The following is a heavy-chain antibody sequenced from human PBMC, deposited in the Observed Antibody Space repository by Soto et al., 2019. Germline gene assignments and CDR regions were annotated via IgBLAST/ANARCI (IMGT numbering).Heavy chain of an antibody. CDR1: GFTFSDYY. CDR2: SSTSGSTT. CDR3: ATNYPKFLESRFDP. D-gene: IGHD3-3*01. Sequence: GGSLRLSCAASGFTFSDYYMSWIRQAPGKGLEWISYSSTSGSTTFYADSVKGRFTISRDNAENSLFLQMNSLRAEDTAVYYCATNYPKFLESRFDPWGQGTLVTVSS. V-gene: IGHV3-11*01. J-gene: IGHJ5*02.